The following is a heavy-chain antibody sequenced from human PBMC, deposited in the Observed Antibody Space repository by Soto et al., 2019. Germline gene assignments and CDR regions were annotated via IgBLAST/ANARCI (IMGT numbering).Heavy chain of an antibody. CDR3: ARYPRAAAVFYYGMDV. D-gene: IGHD6-13*01. CDR1: GYTFSNYA. Sequence: QDQLVQSGAEVKKPGASVKVSCKASGYTFSNYALYWVRQAPGQSLEWMGWINAGNGDTKYSQKFQGRVTITTDTSASTAYMELSSLRSEDTAISYCARYPRAAAVFYYGMDVWGQGTTVTVSS. V-gene: IGHV1-3*01. CDR2: INAGNGDT. J-gene: IGHJ6*02.